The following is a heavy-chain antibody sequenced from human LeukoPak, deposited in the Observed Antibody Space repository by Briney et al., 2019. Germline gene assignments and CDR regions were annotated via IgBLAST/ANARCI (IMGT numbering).Heavy chain of an antibody. CDR2: INPSGGST. D-gene: IGHD3-10*01. J-gene: IGHJ4*02. V-gene: IGHV1-46*01. CDR1: GYTFTSYY. CDR3: ARMYGSGSYFDY. Sequence: GASVTVSCKASGYTFTSYYMHWVRQAPGQGLEWMGIINPSGGSTSYAQKFQGRVTMTRDTSTGSVYMELSSLRSEDTAVYYCARMYGSGSYFDYWGQGTLVTVSS.